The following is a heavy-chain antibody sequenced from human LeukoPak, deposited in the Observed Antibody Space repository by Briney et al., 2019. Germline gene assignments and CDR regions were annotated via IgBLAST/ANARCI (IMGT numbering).Heavy chain of an antibody. CDR1: GGSISSSSYY. CDR3: ARSTDCGGDCYPDY. Sequence: SETLSLTCTVSGGSISSSSYYWGWIRQPPGKGLEWIGSIYYSGSTYYNPSLKSRVTISVDTSKNQCSLKLSSVTAADTAVYYCARSTDCGGDCYPDYWGQGTLVTVSS. CDR2: IYYSGST. V-gene: IGHV4-39*01. D-gene: IGHD2-21*02. J-gene: IGHJ4*02.